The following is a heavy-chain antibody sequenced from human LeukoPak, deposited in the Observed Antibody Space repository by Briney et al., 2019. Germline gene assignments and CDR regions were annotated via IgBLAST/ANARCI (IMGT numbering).Heavy chain of an antibody. V-gene: IGHV4-59*08. J-gene: IGHJ3*02. D-gene: IGHD3-9*01. CDR2: IYYSGST. Sequence: SETLSLTCTVSGGSISSYYWSWIRQPPGKGLERIGYIYYSGSTNYNPSLKSRVTISVDTSKNQFSLKLSSVTAADTAVYYCARLSAYYDILTGSEDAFDIWGQGTMVTVSS. CDR1: GGSISSYY. CDR3: ARLSAYYDILTGSEDAFDI.